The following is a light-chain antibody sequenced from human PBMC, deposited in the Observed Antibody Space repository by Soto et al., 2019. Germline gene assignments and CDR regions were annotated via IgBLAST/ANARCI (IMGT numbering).Light chain of an antibody. CDR1: QSVSSH. Sequence: EIVMTQSPATLSVSPGESATLSCRASQSVSSHLVWYQQKPGQAPRPLIYGASTRATGVPARFSGSGSGTEFTLTISRLEPEDFAVYFCQYYDSFRTFGQGTKVEI. J-gene: IGKJ1*01. CDR2: GAS. V-gene: IGKV3-15*01. CDR3: QYYDSFRT.